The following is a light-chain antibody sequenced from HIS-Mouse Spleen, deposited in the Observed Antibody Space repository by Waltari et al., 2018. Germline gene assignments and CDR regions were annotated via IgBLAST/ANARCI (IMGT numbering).Light chain of an antibody. J-gene: IGLJ2*01. CDR3: YSTDSSGNHRV. V-gene: IGLV3-10*01. CDR1: ALLKKY. Sequence: SYELTQPPSVSVSPGPPARITCSGDALLKKYAYWYQQKSGQAPVLVIYEDSKRPSGIPERFSGSSSGTMATLTISGAQVEDEADYYCYSTDSSGNHRVFGGGTKLTVL. CDR2: EDS.